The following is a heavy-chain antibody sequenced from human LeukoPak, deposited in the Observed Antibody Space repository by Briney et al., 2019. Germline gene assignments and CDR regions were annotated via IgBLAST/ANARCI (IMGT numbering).Heavy chain of an antibody. J-gene: IGHJ3*02. D-gene: IGHD2-15*01. V-gene: IGHV4-59*01. CDR3: ARNIPFDCSGGDCYLEGGAFDI. CDR2: FFYSGNI. Sequence: SETLSLTCTVSGGYISSYYWSWVRQPPGKGLEWIGYFFYSGNINYNPSLKSRVSISVDTSKNQVSLKLSSVTAADTAVYFCARNIPFDCSGGDCYLEGGAFDIWGQGTMVTVSS. CDR1: GGYISSYY.